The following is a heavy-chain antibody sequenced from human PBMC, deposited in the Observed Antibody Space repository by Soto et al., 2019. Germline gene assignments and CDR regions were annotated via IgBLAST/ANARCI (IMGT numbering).Heavy chain of an antibody. CDR3: ARDLMITFRGVIESDY. CDR1: GYTFTSYG. D-gene: IGHD3-16*02. CDR2: ISAYNGNT. J-gene: IGHJ4*02. V-gene: IGHV1-18*01. Sequence: GASVKVSCKASGYTFTSYGISWVRQAPGQGLEWMGWISAYNGNTNYAQKLQGRVTMTTDTSTSTAYMELRSLRSDDTAVYYCARDLMITFRGVIESDYWGQGTLVTVSS.